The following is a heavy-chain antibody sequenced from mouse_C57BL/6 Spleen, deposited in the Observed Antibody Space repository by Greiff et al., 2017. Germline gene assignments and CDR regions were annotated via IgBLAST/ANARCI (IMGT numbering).Heavy chain of an antibody. CDR2: IYPRSGNT. V-gene: IGHV1-81*01. J-gene: IGHJ2*01. CDR3: ARGEKGSFDY. CDR1: GYTFTSYG. Sequence: QVQLKESGAELARPGASVKLSCKASGYTFTSYGISWVKQRTGQGLEWIGEIYPRSGNTYYNEKFKGKATLTADKSSSTAYMELRSLTSEDSAVYFCARGEKGSFDYWGQGTTLTVSS.